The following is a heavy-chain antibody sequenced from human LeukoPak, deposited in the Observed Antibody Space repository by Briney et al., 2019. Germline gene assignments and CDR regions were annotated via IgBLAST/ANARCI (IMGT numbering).Heavy chain of an antibody. D-gene: IGHD6-19*01. CDR3: ARAGGLDNFDY. Sequence: SETLSLTCTVSGGSIGSSSYYWGWIRQPPGKGLEWIGSIYYSGSTYYNPSLKSRVTISVDTSKNQFSLKLCSVTAADTAVYYCARAGGLDNFDYWGQGTLVTVSS. CDR1: GGSIGSSSYY. V-gene: IGHV4-39*01. J-gene: IGHJ4*02. CDR2: IYYSGST.